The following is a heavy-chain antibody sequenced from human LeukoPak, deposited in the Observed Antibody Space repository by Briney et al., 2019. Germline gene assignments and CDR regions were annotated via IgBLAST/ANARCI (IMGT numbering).Heavy chain of an antibody. D-gene: IGHD1-14*01. J-gene: IGHJ3*02. V-gene: IGHV3-21*01. Sequence: KTGGSLRLSCAASGFTFSSYGMHWVRQAPGKGLEWVSSISSSSSYIYYADSVKGRFTISRDNAKNSLYLQMNSLRAEDTAVYYCTDTGPADAFDIWGQGTMVTVSS. CDR1: GFTFSSYG. CDR2: ISSSSSYI. CDR3: TDTGPADAFDI.